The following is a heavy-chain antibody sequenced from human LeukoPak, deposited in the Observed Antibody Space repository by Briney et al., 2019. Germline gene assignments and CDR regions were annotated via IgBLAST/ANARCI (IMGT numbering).Heavy chain of an antibody. CDR3: ARDPEGVTPLDY. CDR2: IIPIFGTA. J-gene: IGHJ4*02. D-gene: IGHD3-10*01. V-gene: IGHV1-69*13. CDR1: GGTFSSYA. Sequence: ASVKVSCKASGGTFSSYAISWVRQAPGQGLEWMGGIIPIFGTANYAQKFQGRVTITADESTSTAYMELSSLRSEDTAVYYCARDPEGVTPLDYWGQGTLVTVSS.